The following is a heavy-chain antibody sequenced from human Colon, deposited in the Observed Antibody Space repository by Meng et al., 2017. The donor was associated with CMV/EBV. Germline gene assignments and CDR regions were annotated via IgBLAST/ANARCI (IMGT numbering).Heavy chain of an antibody. CDR2: INPNSGGT. CDR3: ARERTTTTQSAFAI. D-gene: IGHD1-1*01. Sequence: ASVKVSCKASGYTFTGYYMHWVRQAPGQGLEWMGWINPNSGGTARAQKFQGRVTLTRDTSINTVYMELRSLKSDDTALYYCARERTTTTQSAFAIWGQGTKVTVSS. J-gene: IGHJ3*02. V-gene: IGHV1-2*02. CDR1: GYTFTGYY.